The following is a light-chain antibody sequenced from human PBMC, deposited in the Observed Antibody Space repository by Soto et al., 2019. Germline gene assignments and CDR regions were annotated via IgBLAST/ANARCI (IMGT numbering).Light chain of an antibody. CDR3: TSYTSTSTRV. J-gene: IGLJ2*01. V-gene: IGLV2-14*01. Sequence: QSALTQPASVSGSPGQSITISCTGTSNDVGANNYVSWYQHHPGKAPKILIYEARNRPSGVSNRFSGSKSGNTASLTISGLQAEDEADYYCTSYTSTSTRVFGGGTKLTVL. CDR2: EAR. CDR1: SNDVGANNY.